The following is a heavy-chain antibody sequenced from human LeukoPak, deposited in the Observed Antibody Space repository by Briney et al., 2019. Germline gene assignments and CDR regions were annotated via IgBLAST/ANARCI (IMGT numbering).Heavy chain of an antibody. D-gene: IGHD6-13*01. V-gene: IGHV4-61*01. J-gene: IGHJ4*02. CDR3: ARGAAATRG. CDR2: IYYRGST. CDR1: GASVSSDNYY. Sequence: SETLSLTCTVSGASVSSDNYYWSWLRQPPEKGLEWIGYIYYRGSTNYNPSPKSRVTISLNTSKNQFSLSLSSVTAADTAVYYCARGAAATRGWGQGTLVTVSS.